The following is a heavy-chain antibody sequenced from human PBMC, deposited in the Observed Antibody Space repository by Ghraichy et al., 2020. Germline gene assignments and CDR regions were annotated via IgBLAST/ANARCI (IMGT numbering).Heavy chain of an antibody. J-gene: IGHJ6*02. Sequence: GSLRLSCAVYGGSFSGYYWSWIRQPPGKGLEWIGEINHSGSTNYNPSLKSRVTISVDTSKHQFSLKLSSVTAADTAVYYCARIVVSRWDLRKYYYYGMDVWGQGTTVIVSS. CDR1: GGSFSGYY. V-gene: IGHV4-34*01. D-gene: IGHD1-26*01. CDR2: INHSGST. CDR3: ARIVVSRWDLRKYYYYGMDV.